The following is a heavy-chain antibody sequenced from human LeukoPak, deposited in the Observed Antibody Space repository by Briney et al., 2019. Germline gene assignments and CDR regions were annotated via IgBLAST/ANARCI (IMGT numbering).Heavy chain of an antibody. CDR1: LDSTTSNF. D-gene: IGHD1-14*01. CDR3: AREILGGFNPGAY. J-gene: IGHJ4*02. V-gene: IGHV4-4*02. CDR2: IHRSGSP. Sequence: SETLSLTCTVSLDSTTSNFWSWVRQPPGKGLEWIGEIHRSGSPNYNPSLQSRVTISIDRSRNQIVLELSSVTAADMAVYYCAREILGGFNPGAYWGQGTLVTVSS.